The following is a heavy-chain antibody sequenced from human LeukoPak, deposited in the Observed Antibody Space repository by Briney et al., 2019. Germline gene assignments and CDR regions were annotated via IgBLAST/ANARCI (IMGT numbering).Heavy chain of an antibody. J-gene: IGHJ4*02. CDR1: GFTFSSYS. D-gene: IGHD3-10*01. CDR3: AREGEHYYGSGSYYKAFDY. V-gene: IGHV3-21*01. CDR2: ISSSSSYI. Sequence: GGSLRLSCAASGFTFSSYSMNWVRQAPGKGLEWVSSISSSSSYIYYADSVKGRFTISRDNAKNSLYLQMHSLRAEDTAVYYCAREGEHYYGSGSYYKAFDYWGQGTLVTVSS.